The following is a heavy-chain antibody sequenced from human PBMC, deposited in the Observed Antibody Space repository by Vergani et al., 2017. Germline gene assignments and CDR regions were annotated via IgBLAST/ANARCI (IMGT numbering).Heavy chain of an antibody. CDR2: INPSGGHT. J-gene: IGHJ6*03. D-gene: IGHD2-2*02. V-gene: IGHV1-46*01. Sequence: QVQVVQSGAEVKKSGASVKVSCKTSGYTFSNYYMHWVRQAPGQGLEWMGIINPSGGHTNYAQKFQGRVTMTRDTSTSTVYMELSSLRSEDTAIYYCARAGRCSSTSCYKFVDYYYYMDVWGKGTTVTVSS. CDR1: GYTFSNYY. CDR3: ARAGRCSSTSCYKFVDYYYYMDV.